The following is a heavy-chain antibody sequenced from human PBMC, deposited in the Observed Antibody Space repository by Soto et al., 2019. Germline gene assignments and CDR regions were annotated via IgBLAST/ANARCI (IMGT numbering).Heavy chain of an antibody. CDR1: GFTFSRYW. Sequence: EVQLAESGGGLIQPGGSLRLSCATSGFTFSRYWIHWVRQAPGEGLVWVSRISGDGVHTDYAESVKGRFTVSRDIAKSTGYLQMNNLRAEDTAIYYCARDDGDYVGQGTLVTVSS. V-gene: IGHV3-74*01. CDR3: ARDDGDY. J-gene: IGHJ4*02. CDR2: ISGDGVHT.